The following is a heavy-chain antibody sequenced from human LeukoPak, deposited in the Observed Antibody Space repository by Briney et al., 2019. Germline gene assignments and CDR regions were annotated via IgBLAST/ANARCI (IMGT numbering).Heavy chain of an antibody. V-gene: IGHV3-11*01. CDR1: GFSFSDYY. CDR2: ISSSSSTI. CDR3: ARDRGSDYGGNYFDY. D-gene: IGHD4-23*01. Sequence: GRSLRLSCVASGFSFSDYYMSWIRQAPGKGLECLSYISSSSSTIYYADSVKGRFTISRDNARKSLFLQMNTLRAEDTAVYYCARDRGSDYGGNYFDYWGQGTLVTVSS. J-gene: IGHJ4*02.